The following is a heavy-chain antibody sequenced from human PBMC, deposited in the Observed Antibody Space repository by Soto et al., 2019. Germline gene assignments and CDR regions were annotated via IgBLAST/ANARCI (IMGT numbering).Heavy chain of an antibody. CDR2: ISAYNGNT. J-gene: IGHJ4*02. Sequence: ASVKVSCKASGYTFTIYGISWVRQAPGQGLEWMGWISAYNGNTNYAQKLQGRVTMTTDTSTSTAYMELRSLRSDDTAVYYCARTYYYDSSGYYYMEIDYWGQGTLVTVSS. D-gene: IGHD3-22*01. CDR1: GYTFTIYG. CDR3: ARTYYYDSSGYYYMEIDY. V-gene: IGHV1-18*01.